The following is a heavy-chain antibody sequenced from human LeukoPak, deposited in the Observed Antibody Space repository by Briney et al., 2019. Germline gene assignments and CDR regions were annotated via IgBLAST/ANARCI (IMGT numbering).Heavy chain of an antibody. CDR3: AREMYAGWYFAFDI. D-gene: IGHD6-19*01. V-gene: IGHV3-21*01. CDR1: GFTFSSFT. Sequence: GGSLRLSCTVSGFTFSSFTMNWVRQGPGKGLEWVASISNSGGYISYADSLKGRFTISRDNAKNSLSLQMSSLRAEDTAVYYCAREMYAGWYFAFDIWGQGTMVTVSS. J-gene: IGHJ3*02. CDR2: ISNSGGYI.